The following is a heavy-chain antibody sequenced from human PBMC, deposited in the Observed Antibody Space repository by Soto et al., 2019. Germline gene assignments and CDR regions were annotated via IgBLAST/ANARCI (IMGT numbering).Heavy chain of an antibody. CDR3: ARDRERWFDP. V-gene: IGHV4-59*01. Sequence: SETLSLTCTVSGGSISSYYWSWIRQPPGKGLEWIGYIYYSGSTNYNPSLKSRVTISVDTSKNPFSLRLSSVTAAATAVYYCARDRERWFDPWGQGTLVTVSS. CDR1: GGSISSYY. D-gene: IGHD1-26*01. J-gene: IGHJ5*02. CDR2: IYYSGST.